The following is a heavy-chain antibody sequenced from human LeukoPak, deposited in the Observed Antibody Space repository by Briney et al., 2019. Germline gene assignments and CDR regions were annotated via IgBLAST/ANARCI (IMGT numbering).Heavy chain of an antibody. CDR3: AELGITMIGGV. CDR2: ISSSGSTI. D-gene: IGHD3-10*02. J-gene: IGHJ6*04. V-gene: IGHV3-48*04. Sequence: GGSLRLSCPGSGFTFSSHGMNWVRQAAGKGLEWVAYISSSGSTIYYADSVKGRFTISRDNAKNSLYLQMNSLRAEDTAVYYCAELGITMIGGVWGKGTTVTISS. CDR1: GFTFSSHG.